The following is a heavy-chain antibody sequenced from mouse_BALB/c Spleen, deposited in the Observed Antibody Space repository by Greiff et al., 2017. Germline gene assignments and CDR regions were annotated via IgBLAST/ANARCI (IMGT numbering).Heavy chain of an antibody. J-gene: IGHJ4*01. CDR2: INSDGGST. D-gene: IGHD1-1*01. CDR1: EYEFPSHD. Sequence: EVPLVESGGGLVQPGESLKLSCESNEYEFPSHDMSWVRKTPEKRLELVAAINSDGGSTYYPDTMERRFIISRDNTKKTLYLQMSSLKSEDTAMYYCAREGDYDGSRKGAMDDWGQGTSVSVSS. CDR3: AREGDYDGSRKGAMDD. V-gene: IGHV5-2*01.